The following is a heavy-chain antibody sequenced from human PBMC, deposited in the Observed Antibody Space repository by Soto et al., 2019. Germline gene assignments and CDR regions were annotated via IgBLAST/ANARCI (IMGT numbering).Heavy chain of an antibody. J-gene: IGHJ6*03. CDR2: IIPILGIA. CDR3: AREPAVAGYYYYYMNV. D-gene: IGHD6-19*01. V-gene: IGHV1-69*08. CDR1: GGTFSSYT. Sequence: QVQLVQSGAEVKKPGSSVKVSCKASGGTFSSYTISWVRQAPGQGLEWMGRIIPILGIANYAQKFQGRVTITTDKSTSTAYMELSSLRSEDTAVYYCAREPAVAGYYYYYMNVWGKGTTVTFSS.